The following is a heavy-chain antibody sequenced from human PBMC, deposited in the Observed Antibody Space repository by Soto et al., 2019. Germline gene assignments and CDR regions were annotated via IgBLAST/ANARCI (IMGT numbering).Heavy chain of an antibody. V-gene: IGHV6-1*01. CDR1: GDSVSSNSAT. Sequence: PSQTLSLTCALSGDSVSSNSATWNWIRQSPSRGLEWLGRTSYRAKWSVDYAVSVKGRLTITADTSKNQLFLQLKSLTPEDTAVYYCARGPRSAPAGTYYYHYYTMDVWGQGTMVTVSS. J-gene: IGHJ6*02. D-gene: IGHD1-1*01. CDR2: TSYRAKWSV. CDR3: ARGPRSAPAGTYYYHYYTMDV.